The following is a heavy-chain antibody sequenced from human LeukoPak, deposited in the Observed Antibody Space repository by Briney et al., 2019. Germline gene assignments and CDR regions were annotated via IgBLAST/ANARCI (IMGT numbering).Heavy chain of an antibody. CDR2: INSDGSSI. D-gene: IGHD3-22*01. CDR1: GFTFSSYW. V-gene: IGHV3-74*03. J-gene: IGHJ4*02. Sequence: GGSLRLSCAASGFTFSSYWMHWVRHAPGKGLMWVSRINSDGSSITYADSVKGRFTISRDNAKNTLYLQMNSLRAEDTAVYYCASPLRLNYYDSRMDYWGQGTLVTVSS. CDR3: ASPLRLNYYDSRMDY.